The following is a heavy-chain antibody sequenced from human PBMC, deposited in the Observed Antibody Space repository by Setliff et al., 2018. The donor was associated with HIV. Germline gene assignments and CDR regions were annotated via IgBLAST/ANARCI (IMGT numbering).Heavy chain of an antibody. CDR1: GYSFATYW. V-gene: IGHV5-51*01. CDR3: ARQRSPGFRAGGAFDV. Sequence: GESLKISCKGSGYSFATYWIGWVRQVPGKGLEWMGIIYPGDSDTRYSPSFRGPVTISADKSINTAYLQWSSLKASDTATYYCARQRSPGFRAGGAFDVWGQGTVVTVSS. CDR2: IYPGDSDT. J-gene: IGHJ3*01. D-gene: IGHD3-10*01.